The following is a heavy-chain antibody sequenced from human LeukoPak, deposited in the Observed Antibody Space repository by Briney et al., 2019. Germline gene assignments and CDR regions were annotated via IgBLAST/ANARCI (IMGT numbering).Heavy chain of an antibody. CDR3: ARDSVSADSGGYYDGYYYYGMDV. J-gene: IGHJ6*02. Sequence: PSQTLSLTCTVSGGSISSGGYYWSWIRQHPGAGLEWIGYIYYSGSTYYNPSLKSRVTISVDTSKNQFSLKLSSVTAADTAVYYCARDSVSADSGGYYDGYYYYGMDVWGQGTTVTVSS. CDR1: GGSISSGGYY. CDR2: IYYSGST. V-gene: IGHV4-31*03. D-gene: IGHD3-22*01.